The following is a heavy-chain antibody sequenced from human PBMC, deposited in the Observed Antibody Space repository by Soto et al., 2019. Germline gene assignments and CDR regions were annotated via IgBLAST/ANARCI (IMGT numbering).Heavy chain of an antibody. CDR3: AKHAIPSSSWYHYGMDV. J-gene: IGHJ6*02. D-gene: IGHD6-13*01. CDR2: ISGRGDST. CDR1: GFTFSSYA. V-gene: IGHV3-23*01. Sequence: GGSLRLSCAASGFTFSSYAMRWVSQAQGVGLEWVSGISGRGDSTYYAESVKGRFTASRGESKNTLYLQMNSLRAEDTGVYYCAKHAIPSSSWYHYGMDVWGQGTTVTVSS.